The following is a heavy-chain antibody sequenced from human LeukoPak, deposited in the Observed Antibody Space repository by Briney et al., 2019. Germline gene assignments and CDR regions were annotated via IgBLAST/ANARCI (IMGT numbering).Heavy chain of an antibody. CDR3: ARVVGAPKSYYYYYMDV. V-gene: IGHV4-34*01. D-gene: IGHD1-26*01. CDR2: INHSGST. J-gene: IGHJ6*03. CDR1: GGSFSGCY. Sequence: SETLSLTCAVYGGSFSGCYWSWIRQPPGKGLEWIGEINHSGSTNYNPSLKSRVTISVDTSKNQFSLKLSSVTAADTAVYYCARVVGAPKSYYYYYMDVWGKGTTVTVSS.